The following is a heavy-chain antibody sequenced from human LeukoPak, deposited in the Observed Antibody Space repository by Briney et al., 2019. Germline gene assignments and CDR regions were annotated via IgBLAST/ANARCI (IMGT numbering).Heavy chain of an antibody. D-gene: IGHD4-17*01. J-gene: IGHJ6*02. CDR2: ISYDGSNK. CDR1: GFTFSSYA. V-gene: IGHV3-30-3*01. CDR3: AREYGDYGNQPSHYYYYYGMDV. Sequence: GRSLRLSCAASGFTFSSYAMHWVRQAPGKGLEWVAVISYDGSNKYYADSVKGRFTISRVNSKNTLYLQMNSLRAEDTAVYYCAREYGDYGNQPSHYYYYYGMDVWGQGTTVTVSS.